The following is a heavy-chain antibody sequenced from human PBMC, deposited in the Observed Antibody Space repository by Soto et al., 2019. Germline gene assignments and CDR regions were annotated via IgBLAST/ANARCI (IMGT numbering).Heavy chain of an antibody. CDR2: IYHSGST. Sequence: PSETLSLTCTVSGGSISSGGYYWSWIRQHPGKGLEWIGEIYHSGSTNYNPSLKSRVTISVDKSKNQFSLKLSSVTAADTAVYYCALQGAVAGTDPPLDFDYWGQGTLVTVSS. D-gene: IGHD6-19*01. CDR3: ALQGAVAGTDPPLDFDY. CDR1: GGSISSGGYY. V-gene: IGHV4-39*07. J-gene: IGHJ4*02.